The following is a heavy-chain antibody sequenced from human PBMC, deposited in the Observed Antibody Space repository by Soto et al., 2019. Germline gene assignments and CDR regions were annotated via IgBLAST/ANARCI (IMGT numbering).Heavy chain of an antibody. Sequence: QVQLVQSGAEVKKPGASVKVSCKASGYTFTRYGISWVRQAPGQGLEWMGWISAYNGNTNYSQKLQGRVTMSPDTSTSRAYMELRSLRSDDTAVYYCARERYSGSYSNAFDIWGQGTMVTVSS. J-gene: IGHJ3*02. CDR3: ARERYSGSYSNAFDI. V-gene: IGHV1-18*04. D-gene: IGHD1-26*01. CDR1: GYTFTRYG. CDR2: ISAYNGNT.